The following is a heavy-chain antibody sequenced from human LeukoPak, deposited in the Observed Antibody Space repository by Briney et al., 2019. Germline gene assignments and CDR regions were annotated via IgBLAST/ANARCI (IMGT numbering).Heavy chain of an antibody. J-gene: IGHJ4*02. CDR1: GFTFSSYG. V-gene: IGHV3-33*01. Sequence: PGGSLRLSCAASGFTFSSYGMHWVRQAPGKGLEWVAVIWYDGSNKYYADSVKGRFTTSRDNSKNTLYLQMNSLRAEDTAVYYCARAVAVETSFDYWGQGTLVTVSS. D-gene: IGHD6-19*01. CDR3: ARAVAVETSFDY. CDR2: IWYDGSNK.